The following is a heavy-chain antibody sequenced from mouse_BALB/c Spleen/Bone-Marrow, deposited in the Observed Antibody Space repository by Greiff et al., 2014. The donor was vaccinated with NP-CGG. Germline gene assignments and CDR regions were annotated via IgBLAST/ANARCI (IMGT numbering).Heavy chain of an antibody. CDR1: GFIFTDYY. Sequence: DVMLVESGGGLVQPGGSLRLSCATSGFIFTDYYMSWVRQPPGKALEWLAFIRNKANGYTTEYSASVKGRFTISRDNSQSILYLQMDTLRAEDSATYYCARDGSSFYRFFDVWGAGTTVTVSS. J-gene: IGHJ1*01. V-gene: IGHV7-3*02. D-gene: IGHD1-1*01. CDR3: ARDGSSFYRFFDV. CDR2: IRNKANGYTT.